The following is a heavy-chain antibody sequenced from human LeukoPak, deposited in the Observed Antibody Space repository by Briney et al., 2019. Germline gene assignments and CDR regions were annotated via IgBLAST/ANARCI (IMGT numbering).Heavy chain of an antibody. V-gene: IGHV1-3*01. J-gene: IGHJ4*02. D-gene: IGHD5-24*01. Sequence: ASVKVSCKASGYTFTDYTMHWLRQAPGQRLDWVGWINGGRCNTKYSPEFQGRVTITRDTSASTAYMELSSLRSEDTAVYHCARGIWSATRVDYYLDNWGQGTLVTVSS. CDR3: ARGIWSATRVDYYLDN. CDR1: GYTFTDYT. CDR2: INGGRCNT.